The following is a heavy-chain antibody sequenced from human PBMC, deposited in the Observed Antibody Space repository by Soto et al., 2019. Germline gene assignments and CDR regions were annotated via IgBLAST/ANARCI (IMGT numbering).Heavy chain of an antibody. D-gene: IGHD3-22*01. Sequence: QVQMQESGPGLVKPSQTLSLTCTVSGGSISSGGYYWSWIRQHPGKGLEWIGYIYYSVSTYYNPSLKSRVTISVDASKNQFSLKLSSVTAADTAVYYCARGGGYDSSGYYLSDYWGQGTLVTVSS. CDR2: IYYSVST. V-gene: IGHV4-31*03. J-gene: IGHJ4*02. CDR3: ARGGGYDSSGYYLSDY. CDR1: GGSISSGGYY.